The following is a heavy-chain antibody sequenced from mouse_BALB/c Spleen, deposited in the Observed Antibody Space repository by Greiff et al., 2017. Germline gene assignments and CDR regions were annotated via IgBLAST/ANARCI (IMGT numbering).Heavy chain of an antibody. V-gene: IGHV1-26*01. Sequence: EVQLHQSGPELVKPGASVKISCKASGYSFTGYYMHWVKQSHVKSLEWIGRINPYNGATSYNQNFKDKASLTVDKSSSTAYMELHSLTSEDSAVYYCARGYGSSPWFAYWGQGTLVTVSA. CDR2: INPYNGAT. J-gene: IGHJ3*01. D-gene: IGHD1-1*01. CDR3: ARGYGSSPWFAY. CDR1: GYSFTGYY.